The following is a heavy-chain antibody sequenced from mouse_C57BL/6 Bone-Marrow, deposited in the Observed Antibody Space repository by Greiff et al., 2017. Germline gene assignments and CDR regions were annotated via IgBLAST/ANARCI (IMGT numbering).Heavy chain of an antibody. V-gene: IGHV5-12*01. CDR1: GFTFSDYY. Sequence: DVQVVESGGGLVQPGGSLKLSCAASGFTFSDYYMYWVRQTPEKRLEWVAYISNGGGSTYYPDTVKGRFTISRDNAKNTLYLQMRRLKSEDTAMYYCARLGGLGEDYWGQGTTLTVSS. J-gene: IGHJ2*01. CDR3: ARLGGLGEDY. CDR2: ISNGGGST.